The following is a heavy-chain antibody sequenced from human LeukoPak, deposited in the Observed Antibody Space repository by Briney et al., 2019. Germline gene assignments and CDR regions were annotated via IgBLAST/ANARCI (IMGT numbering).Heavy chain of an antibody. D-gene: IGHD6-13*01. J-gene: IGHJ4*02. CDR1: GYTFTSYD. Sequence: GASVKVSCKASGYTFTSYDIHWVRQATGQGLEWMGWMNPNSGNTGYPQKFQGTVTMTRNTSISTAYMELSSLRSGDTAVYCCARRIAAAGTPLGFWGQGTLVTVSS. CDR3: ARRIAAAGTPLGF. CDR2: MNPNSGNT. V-gene: IGHV1-8*01.